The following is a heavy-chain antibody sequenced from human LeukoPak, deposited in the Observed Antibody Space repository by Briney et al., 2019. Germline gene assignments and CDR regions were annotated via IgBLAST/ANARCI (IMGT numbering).Heavy chain of an antibody. CDR3: AGTRQYSSSSYSTNWFDP. Sequence: SETLSLTCTVSGGSISSYYWSWIRQPAGKGLEWIGRIYTSGSTNYSPSLKSRVTMSVDTSKNQFSLKLSSVTAADTAVYYCAGTRQYSSSSYSTNWFDPWGQGTLVTVSS. CDR1: GGSISSYY. J-gene: IGHJ5*02. V-gene: IGHV4-4*07. D-gene: IGHD6-13*01. CDR2: IYTSGST.